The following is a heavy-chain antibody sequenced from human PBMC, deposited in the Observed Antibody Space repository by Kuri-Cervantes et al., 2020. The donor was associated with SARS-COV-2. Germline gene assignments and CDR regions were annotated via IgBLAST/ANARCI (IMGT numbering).Heavy chain of an antibody. CDR2: IYPGDSDT. CDR1: GYSFTNYW. CDR3: ARRAYGEQVDYYYMDV. V-gene: IGHV5-51*01. J-gene: IGHJ6*03. D-gene: IGHD4-17*01. Sequence: GESLKISCKGSGYSFTNYWIAWVRQMPGIGLEWMGIIYPGDSDTKYSPSFQGQVTISTDKSISTAFLQWSSLKASDTAMYYCARRAYGEQVDYYYMDVWGKGTTVTVSS.